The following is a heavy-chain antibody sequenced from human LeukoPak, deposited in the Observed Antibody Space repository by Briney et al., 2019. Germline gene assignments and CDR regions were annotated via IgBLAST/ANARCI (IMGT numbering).Heavy chain of an antibody. CDR1: GGSICSSSYY. D-gene: IGHD2-15*01. J-gene: IGHJ3*02. Sequence: PSETLSLTCTVSGGSICSSSYYWGWLRQPPGKGLEWIGGFYYSGSTYYNPSLKSRVTISVDTSKNQFSLKLSSVTAAYTALYYCGSKQRGEYCSGGGCYLGDAFDIWGQGTMVTVSS. CDR3: GSKQRGEYCSGGGCYLGDAFDI. V-gene: IGHV4-39*01. CDR2: FYYSGST.